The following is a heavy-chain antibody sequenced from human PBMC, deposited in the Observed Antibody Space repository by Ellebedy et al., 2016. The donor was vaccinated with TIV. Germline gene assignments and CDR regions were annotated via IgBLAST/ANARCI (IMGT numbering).Heavy chain of an antibody. CDR2: IMSSGSTI. D-gene: IGHD2-2*02. CDR1: GFTFSTSS. Sequence: GGSLRLXXAASGFTFSTSSMNWVRQAPGKGLEWISYIMSSGSTIYYADSVKGRFTISRDNAKGSLYLQMNSLRAEDTAVYYCARDPDTSSKVDYWGQGTLVTVSS. J-gene: IGHJ4*02. CDR3: ARDPDTSSKVDY. V-gene: IGHV3-48*04.